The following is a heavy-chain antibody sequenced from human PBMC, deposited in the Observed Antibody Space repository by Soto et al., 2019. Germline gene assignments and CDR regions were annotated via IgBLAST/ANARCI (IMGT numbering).Heavy chain of an antibody. V-gene: IGHV4-39*01. CDR2: IYYSGST. J-gene: IGHJ6*02. CDR3: ARRDTAMVVGGMDV. Sequence: SETLSLTCTVSGGSISSSSYYWGWIRQPPGKGLEWIGSIYYSGSTYYNPSLKSRVTISVDTSKNQFSLKLSSVTAADTAVYYCARRDTAMVVGGMDVWRQGTTVTVSS. D-gene: IGHD5-18*01. CDR1: GGSISSSSYY.